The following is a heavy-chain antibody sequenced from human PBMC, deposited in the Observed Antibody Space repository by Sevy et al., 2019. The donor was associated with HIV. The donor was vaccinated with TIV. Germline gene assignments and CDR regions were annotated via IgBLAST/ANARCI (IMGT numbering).Heavy chain of an antibody. CDR2: ISYDGSNK. J-gene: IGHJ4*02. Sequence: GGSLRLSCAASGFTFSSYAMHWVRQAPGKGLEWVAVISYDGSNKYYADSVKGRFTMSRDNSKNTLYLQMNSLRAEDTAVYYCASDYAYKDLGSYFDYLGQRTLVTVSS. CDR1: GFTFSSYA. V-gene: IGHV3-30-3*01. D-gene: IGHD3-16*01. CDR3: ASDYAYKDLGSYFDY.